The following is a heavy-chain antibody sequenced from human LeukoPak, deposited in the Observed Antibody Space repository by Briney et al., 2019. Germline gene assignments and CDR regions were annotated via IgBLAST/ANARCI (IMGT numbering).Heavy chain of an antibody. D-gene: IGHD2-2*01. J-gene: IGHJ3*02. CDR2: IYHSGST. V-gene: IGHV4-34*01. CDR1: GGSFSGYY. Sequence: SETLSLTCAVYGGSFSGYYWSWIRQPPGKGLEWIGGIYHSGSTSYNPSLKSRVTISVDTSKNQFSLKLSSVTAADTAVYYCAREAYCSSTSCYDAFDIWGQGTMVTVSS. CDR3: AREAYCSSTSCYDAFDI.